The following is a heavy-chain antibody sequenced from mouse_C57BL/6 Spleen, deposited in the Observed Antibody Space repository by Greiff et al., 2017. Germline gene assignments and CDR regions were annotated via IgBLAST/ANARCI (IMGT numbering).Heavy chain of an antibody. Sequence: VQLQQSGPELVKPGASVKMSCKASGYTFTDYNMHWVKQSHGKSLEWIGYINPNNGGTSYNQKFKGKATLTVNKSSSTAYMELRSLTSEDSAVYYCARGQLRLGYAMDYWGQGTSVTVSS. J-gene: IGHJ4*01. CDR1: GYTFTDYN. V-gene: IGHV1-22*01. CDR3: ARGQLRLGYAMDY. D-gene: IGHD3-2*02. CDR2: INPNNGGT.